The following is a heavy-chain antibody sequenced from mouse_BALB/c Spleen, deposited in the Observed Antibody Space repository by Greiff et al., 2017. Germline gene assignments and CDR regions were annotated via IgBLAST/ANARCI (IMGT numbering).Heavy chain of an antibody. Sequence: DVQLVESGGGLVQPGGSRKLSCAASGFTFSSFGMHWVRQAPEKGLEWVAYISSGSSTIYYADTVKGRFTISRDNPKNTLFLQMTSLRSEDTAMYYCARDGSSSDWYFDVWGAGTTVTVSS. J-gene: IGHJ1*01. CDR2: ISSGSSTI. V-gene: IGHV5-17*02. CDR3: ARDGSSSDWYFDV. CDR1: GFTFSSFG. D-gene: IGHD1-1*01.